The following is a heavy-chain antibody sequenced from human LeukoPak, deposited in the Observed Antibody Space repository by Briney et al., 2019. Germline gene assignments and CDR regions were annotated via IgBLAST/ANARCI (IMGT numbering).Heavy chain of an antibody. D-gene: IGHD2-2*01. CDR1: GGPISNYY. CDR3: ARGRYCTATTCDAGGDAFDI. CDR2: IYPRGST. J-gene: IGHJ3*02. V-gene: IGHV4-4*07. Sequence: SETLSLTCTVSGGPISNYYWSWIRQPAGKGLEWIGRIYPRGSTTYSSSLKSRVTMSADTSKNHFSLNLTSLTAADTAVYYCARGRYCTATTCDAGGDAFDIWGQGTMVTVSS.